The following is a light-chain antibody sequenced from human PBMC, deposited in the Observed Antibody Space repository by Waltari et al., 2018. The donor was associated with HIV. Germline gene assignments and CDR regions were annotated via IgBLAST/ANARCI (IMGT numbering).Light chain of an antibody. J-gene: IGLJ1*01. CDR2: RNN. CDR1: SFNIGSNF. V-gene: IGLV1-47*01. Sequence: QSVLTQPPSASGTPGQRVTIRCSGSSFNIGSNFVYWYQQLPGAAPTLLIYRNNQRPSGVPDRFSGSKSGTSASLAISGLRSEDEADYYCAAWDDSLSGFYVVGTGTKVTVL. CDR3: AAWDDSLSGFYV.